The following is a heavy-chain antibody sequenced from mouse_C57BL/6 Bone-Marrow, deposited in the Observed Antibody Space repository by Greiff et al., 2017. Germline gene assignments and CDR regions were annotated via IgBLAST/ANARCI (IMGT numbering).Heavy chain of an antibody. CDR2: IYPGDGDT. CDR3: ARSRGYDYDGGFAY. Sequence: QVQLKQSGAELVKPGASVKISCKASGYAFSSYWMNWVKQRPGKGLEWIGQIYPGDGDTNYNGKFKGKATLTADKSSSTAYMQLSSLTSEDFAVYFCARSRGYDYDGGFAYWGQGTLVTVSA. J-gene: IGHJ3*01. D-gene: IGHD2-4*01. CDR1: GYAFSSYW. V-gene: IGHV1-80*01.